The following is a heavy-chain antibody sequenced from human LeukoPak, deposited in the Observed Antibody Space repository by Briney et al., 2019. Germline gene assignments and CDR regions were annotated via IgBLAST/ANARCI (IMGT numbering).Heavy chain of an antibody. V-gene: IGHV3-53*01. CDR3: ARLGGYYDSSGYSGADYFDY. CDR2: IYSGGST. CDR1: GFTVSSNY. D-gene: IGHD3-22*01. J-gene: IGHJ4*02. Sequence: GGSLRLSCAASGFTVSSNYMSWVCQAPGKGLEWVSVIYSGGSTYYADSVMGRFTISRDNSKNTLYLQMNSLRAEDTAVYYCARLGGYYDSSGYSGADYFDYWGQGTLVTVSS.